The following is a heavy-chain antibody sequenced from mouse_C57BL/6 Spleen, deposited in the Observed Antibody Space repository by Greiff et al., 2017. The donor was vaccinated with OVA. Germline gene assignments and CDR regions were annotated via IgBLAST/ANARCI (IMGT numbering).Heavy chain of an antibody. D-gene: IGHD2-1*01. CDR3: ARVYYGNSFAY. CDR1: GYTFTSYW. CDR2: IDPSDSYT. V-gene: IGHV1-69*01. J-gene: IGHJ3*01. Sequence: VQLQQSGAELVMPGASVKLSCKASGYTFTSYWMHWVKQRPGQGLEWIGEIDPSDSYTNYNQKFKGKSTLTVDKSSSTAYMQLSSLTSEDSAVYYCARVYYGNSFAYWGQGTLVTVSA.